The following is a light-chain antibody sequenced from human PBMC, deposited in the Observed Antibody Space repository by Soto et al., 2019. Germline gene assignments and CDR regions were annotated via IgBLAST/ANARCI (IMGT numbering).Light chain of an antibody. J-gene: IGKJ2*01. CDR3: QQFGSSIPHT. CDR1: QVIGSRY. CDR2: GAS. Sequence: EIVMTQSPGTLSLSPGERATISCRASQVIGSRYLAWYHQKSGQAPRLLIYGASSRATGIPDRFSGSGSGTDFTLTISRLEAEDFGVYDCQQFGSSIPHTCGQGTKLEIK. V-gene: IGKV3-20*01.